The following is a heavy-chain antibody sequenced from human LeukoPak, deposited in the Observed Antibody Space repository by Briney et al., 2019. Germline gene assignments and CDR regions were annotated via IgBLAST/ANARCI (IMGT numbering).Heavy chain of an antibody. CDR3: AKDHRRIAAAGTGGSFDY. J-gene: IGHJ4*02. V-gene: IGHV3-23*01. D-gene: IGHD6-13*01. Sequence: GGSLRLSCGASSFTFSSYVMSWVRQAPGKGLEWVSTVSTTGGSTYYADSVKGRFTISRDNSKDTLYLQMNSLRAEDTAVYYCAKDHRRIAAAGTGGSFDYWGQGTLVTVSS. CDR1: SFTFSSYV. CDR2: VSTTGGST.